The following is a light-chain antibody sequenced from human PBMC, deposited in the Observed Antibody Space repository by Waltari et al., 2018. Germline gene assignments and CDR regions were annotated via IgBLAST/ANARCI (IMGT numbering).Light chain of an antibody. CDR2: EVS. V-gene: IGLV2-8*01. CDR3: SSYAGSNTWV. Sequence: QSALTQPPSASGSPGQSVTISCTGTSSDVGGYHYVSWYQHHPGKAPKFMIYEVSKRPSGVPDRFSGSKSGNTASLTVSGLHAEDEADYYCSSYAGSNTWVFGGGTKLTVL. CDR1: SSDVGGYHY. J-gene: IGLJ3*02.